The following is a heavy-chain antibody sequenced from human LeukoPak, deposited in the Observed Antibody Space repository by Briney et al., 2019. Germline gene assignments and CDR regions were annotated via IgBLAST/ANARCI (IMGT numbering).Heavy chain of an antibody. J-gene: IGHJ4*02. D-gene: IGHD2-21*02. CDR3: AREAYCGGDCYSPGDY. CDR2: IKQDGSEK. CDR1: GFTFSSYW. V-gene: IGHV3-7*01. Sequence: GGSLRLSCAASGFTFSSYWMSWVRQAPGKGLEWVANIKQDGSEKYYVDSVKGRFTISRDNAKNSLYLQMNSLRAEGTAVYYCAREAYCGGDCYSPGDYWGQGTLVTVSS.